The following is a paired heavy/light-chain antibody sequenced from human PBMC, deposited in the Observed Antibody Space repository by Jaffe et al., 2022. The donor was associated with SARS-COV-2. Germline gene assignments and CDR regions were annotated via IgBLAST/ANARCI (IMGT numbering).Heavy chain of an antibody. D-gene: IGHD6-6*01. J-gene: IGHJ3*02. V-gene: IGHV3-74*01. Sequence: EVQLVESGGGLVQPGGSLRLSCAASGFTFSTYWMSWVRQAPGKGLVWVSRINNDGGSTIYADSVKGRFTISRDNAKNTLYLQMNSLRAEDTAVYYCARGIAARAFDIWGQGTVVTVSS. CDR2: INNDGGST. CDR3: ARGIAARAFDI. CDR1: GFTFSTYW.
Light chain of an antibody. J-gene: IGKJ4*01. Sequence: DIQMTQSPSSLSASVGDRVTITCRASQNIDSYLNWYQQKPGKAPKLLIYAASSLQSGVPPRFSGSGSGTDFTLAITSLQPEDFATYYCQQSYSPPLTFGGGTKVEIK. CDR2: AAS. CDR1: QNIDSY. V-gene: IGKV1-39*01. CDR3: QQSYSPPLT.